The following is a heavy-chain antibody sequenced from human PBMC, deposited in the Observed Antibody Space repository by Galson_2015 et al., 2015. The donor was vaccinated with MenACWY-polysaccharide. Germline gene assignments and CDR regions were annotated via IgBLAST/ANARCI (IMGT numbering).Heavy chain of an antibody. J-gene: IGHJ4*02. CDR1: GFTFSSYT. Sequence: SLRLSCAASGFTFSSYTMSWVRQAPGKGLEWVTSISGTGGVTYYADSVKGRFTISRDNSKNTLYLQMYSLRAEDTALYYCAGGGISRAPQFDFWGQGTLVTVSS. CDR2: ISGTGGVT. V-gene: IGHV3-23*01. CDR3: AGGGISRAPQFDF. D-gene: IGHD3-16*01.